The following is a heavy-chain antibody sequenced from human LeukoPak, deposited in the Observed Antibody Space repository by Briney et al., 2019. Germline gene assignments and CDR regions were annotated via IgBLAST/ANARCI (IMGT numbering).Heavy chain of an antibody. CDR3: AKDHGSGITMIVVAD. V-gene: IGHV3-23*01. CDR2: ISGSGSST. CDR1: GFTFSSYA. D-gene: IGHD3-22*01. Sequence: PGGSLRLSCAASGFTFSSYAMSWVRQAPGKGLGWGSGISGSGSSTYYADSVKGRFTISRDNSKNTLYLQMNSLRAEDTAVNYCAKDHGSGITMIVVADWGQGTLVTVSS. J-gene: IGHJ4*02.